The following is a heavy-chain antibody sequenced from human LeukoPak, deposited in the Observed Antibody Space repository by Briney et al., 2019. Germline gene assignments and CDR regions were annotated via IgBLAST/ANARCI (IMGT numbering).Heavy chain of an antibody. Sequence: GGSLRLSCAASGFTFSGCWMTWVRQAPGKGLEWVANIKEDGSKKNYVDSVKGRFTIFRDNAKNSLYLQMNSLRAEDAAVYYCATPLDYYDSSGYHQGGDWGQGTLVTVSS. V-gene: IGHV3-7*03. CDR2: IKEDGSKK. D-gene: IGHD3-22*01. J-gene: IGHJ4*02. CDR3: ATPLDYYDSSGYHQGGD. CDR1: GFTFSGCW.